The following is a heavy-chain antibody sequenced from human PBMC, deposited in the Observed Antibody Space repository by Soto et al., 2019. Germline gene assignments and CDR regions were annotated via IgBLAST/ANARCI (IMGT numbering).Heavy chain of an antibody. V-gene: IGHV1-69*06. CDR1: GGNYNYHA. Sequence: QVQLVQSGAEVKKPGSSVKVSCKASGGNYNYHAINWVRQAPGQRLEWMGGFIPVLGTANYAQNFQDRVTMTADTSKTIAYMELTGLKSEDTAVYYCARGYVGGGDYATFDHWGQGTLVTVSS. CDR2: FIPVLGTA. D-gene: IGHD3-10*02. J-gene: IGHJ4*02. CDR3: ARGYVGGGDYATFDH.